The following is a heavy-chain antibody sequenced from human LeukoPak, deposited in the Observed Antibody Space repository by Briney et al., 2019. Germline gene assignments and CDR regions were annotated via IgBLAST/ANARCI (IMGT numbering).Heavy chain of an antibody. Sequence: GGSLRLSCAASGFTFSTFAMTWVRQAPGKGLEWVSAISGSGNTPYHAESVKGRFTISRDDSKNTFYPQMNSLRAEDTAVYYCAKANRDHLSHYYGVDVWGQGTTVVVSS. J-gene: IGHJ6*02. CDR1: GFTFSTFA. CDR2: ISGSGNTP. D-gene: IGHD3-10*01. V-gene: IGHV3-23*01. CDR3: AKANRDHLSHYYGVDV.